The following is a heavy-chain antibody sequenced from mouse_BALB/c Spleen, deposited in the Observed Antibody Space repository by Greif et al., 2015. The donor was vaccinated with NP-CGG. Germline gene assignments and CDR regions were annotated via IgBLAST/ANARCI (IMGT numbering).Heavy chain of an antibody. CDR2: IRLKSNNYAT. CDR1: GFTFSNYW. V-gene: IGHV6-6*02. CDR3: TRADGNHPYYAMDY. Sequence: LQQSGGGLVQPGGSMKLSCVASGFTFSNYWMNWVRQSPEKGLEWVAEIRLKSNNYATHYAESVKGRFTISRDDSKSSVYLQMNNLRAEDTGIYYCTRADGNHPYYAMDYWGQGTSVTVSS. J-gene: IGHJ4*01. D-gene: IGHD2-1*01.